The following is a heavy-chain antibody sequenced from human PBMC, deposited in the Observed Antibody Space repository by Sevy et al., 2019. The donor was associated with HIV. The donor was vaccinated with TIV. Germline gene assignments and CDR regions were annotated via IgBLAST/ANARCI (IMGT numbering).Heavy chain of an antibody. J-gene: IGHJ4*02. D-gene: IGHD3-10*01. V-gene: IGHV3-21*01. CDR2: ISSTSSYI. CDR1: GFTFRNYD. Sequence: GGSLRLSCAASGFTFRNYDMKWVRQAPGKGLEYVSSISSTSSYIYYADSVKGRFTISRDNAKNSLYLQMNSLRAEDTSVYYCARDLITVVRGIIDYWGQGTLVTVSS. CDR3: ARDLITVVRGIIDY.